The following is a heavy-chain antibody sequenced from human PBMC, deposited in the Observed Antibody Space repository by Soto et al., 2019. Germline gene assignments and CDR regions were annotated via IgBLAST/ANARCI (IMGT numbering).Heavy chain of an antibody. V-gene: IGHV3-30*18. CDR3: ANDQSHAFDT. Sequence: QVQLVESGGGVVQPGRSLRLSCAASGFTFSTYGMYWVRQAPGKGREWVAVISDDGNSKYYADSVKGRFTISRDNSKNAVYLQMNSVRLEDTAVYYCANDQSHAFDTWGQGTMVTVSS. CDR1: GFTFSTYG. J-gene: IGHJ3*02. CDR2: ISDDGNSK.